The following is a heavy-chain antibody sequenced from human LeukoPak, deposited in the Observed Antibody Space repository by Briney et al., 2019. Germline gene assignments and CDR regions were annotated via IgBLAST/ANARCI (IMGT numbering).Heavy chain of an antibody. CDR3: ARTALAYCGGDCSDWFDP. CDR2: IYPGDSDT. V-gene: IGHV5-51*01. J-gene: IGHJ5*02. Sequence: GESLKISCKGSGYSFTSYWIGWVRQMPGKGLEWMGIIYPGDSDTRHSPSFQGQVTISADKSISTAYLQWSSLKASDTAMYYCARTALAYCGGDCSDWFDPWGQGTLVTVSS. CDR1: GYSFTSYW. D-gene: IGHD2-21*02.